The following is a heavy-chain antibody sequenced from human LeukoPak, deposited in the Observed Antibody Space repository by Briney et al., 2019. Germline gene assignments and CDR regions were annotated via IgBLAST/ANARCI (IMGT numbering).Heavy chain of an antibody. CDR1: GFTFDDYG. D-gene: IGHD3-22*01. Sequence: PGGSLRLSCAASGFTFDDYGMSWVRQAPGKGLEWVSGINWNGGSTGYADSVKGRFTISRDNAKNSLYLQMNSLRAEDTALYYCARVTANYDSSGYSGYYYFDYWGQGTLVTVSS. V-gene: IGHV3-20*04. CDR2: INWNGGST. J-gene: IGHJ4*02. CDR3: ARVTANYDSSGYSGYYYFDY.